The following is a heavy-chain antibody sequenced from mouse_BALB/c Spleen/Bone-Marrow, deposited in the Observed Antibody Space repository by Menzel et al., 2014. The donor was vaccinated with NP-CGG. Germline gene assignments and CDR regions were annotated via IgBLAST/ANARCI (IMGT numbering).Heavy chain of an antibody. V-gene: IGHV4-1*02. CDR3: TRLHYYGYSAY. Sequence: EVKVEESGGGLVQPGGSLKLSCAASGFDFSSYWMSWVRQAPGKGLEWIGEINPDSSTINYTPSLKDKFIISRNNAKNTLYLQKNKVRSEDTALYYCTRLHYYGYSAYWGQGTLVTVST. D-gene: IGHD1-2*01. CDR1: GFDFSSYW. CDR2: INPDSSTI. J-gene: IGHJ3*01.